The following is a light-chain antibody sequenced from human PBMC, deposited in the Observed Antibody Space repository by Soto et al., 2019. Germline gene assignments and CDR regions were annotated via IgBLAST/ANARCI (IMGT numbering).Light chain of an antibody. V-gene: IGKV1-5*01. CDR2: DAS. CDR1: PSISSW. J-gene: IGKJ1*01. Sequence: DIQMTQSPSPLSASVGDRVTITCRASPSISSWLAWYQQKPGKAPKLLIYDASSLESGVPSRFSGSGSGTEFTLTISSLQPDDFATYYCQQYETFGQGTKVEIK. CDR3: QQYET.